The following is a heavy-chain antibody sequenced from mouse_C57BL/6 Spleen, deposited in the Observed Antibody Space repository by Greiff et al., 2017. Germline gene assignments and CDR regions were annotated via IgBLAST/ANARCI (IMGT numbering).Heavy chain of an antibody. J-gene: IGHJ1*03. Sequence: QVQLQQSGAELARPGASVKLSCKASGYTFTSYGISWVKQRTGQGLEWIGEIYPRSGNTYYNEKFKGKATLTADKSSSTAYMALRSLTSEDSAVYFCARYYYGSSPYWYFDVWGTGTTVTVSS. D-gene: IGHD1-1*01. CDR3: ARYYYGSSPYWYFDV. V-gene: IGHV1-81*01. CDR1: GYTFTSYG. CDR2: IYPRSGNT.